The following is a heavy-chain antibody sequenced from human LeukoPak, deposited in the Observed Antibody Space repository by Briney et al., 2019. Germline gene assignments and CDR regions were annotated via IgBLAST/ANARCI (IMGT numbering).Heavy chain of an antibody. V-gene: IGHV3-30*03. CDR3: ARVLRGY. CDR1: GFTFSTYG. CDR2: ISYDGSDK. Sequence: GGSLRLSCAASGFTFSTYGMHWVRQAPGKGLEWVAVISYDGSDKYYADSVKGRFTISRDNSKNTLYLQMNSLRAEDAAVYYCARVLRGYWGQGTLVTVSS. J-gene: IGHJ4*02.